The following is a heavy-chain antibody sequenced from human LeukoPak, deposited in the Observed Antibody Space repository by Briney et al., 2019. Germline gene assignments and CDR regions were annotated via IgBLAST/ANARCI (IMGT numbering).Heavy chain of an antibody. Sequence: GGSLRLSCAASGFTFSGYAMTWVRQAPGKGLEWASFISAGGGRTDYADSVKGRLTISRDNSKDTLYLQMNSLRAEDTARYYCAKKGAAGAFDIWGHGTMVTVSS. CDR2: ISAGGGRT. D-gene: IGHD6-25*01. J-gene: IGHJ3*02. CDR1: GFTFSGYA. CDR3: AKKGAAGAFDI. V-gene: IGHV3-23*01.